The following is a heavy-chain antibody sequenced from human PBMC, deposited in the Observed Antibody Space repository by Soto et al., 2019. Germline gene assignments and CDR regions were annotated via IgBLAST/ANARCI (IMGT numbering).Heavy chain of an antibody. CDR1: GFTFSSYS. Sequence: PGESLKISCAASGFTFSSYSMNWVRQAPGKGLEWISRISTSSNYIYYGDSVKGRFTVSRDDAKNSLYLQMNSLRVEDTAVYYCLRDGWCDYWGQGILVTVSS. J-gene: IGHJ4*02. V-gene: IGHV3-21*01. D-gene: IGHD6-19*01. CDR3: LRDGWCDY. CDR2: ISTSSNYI.